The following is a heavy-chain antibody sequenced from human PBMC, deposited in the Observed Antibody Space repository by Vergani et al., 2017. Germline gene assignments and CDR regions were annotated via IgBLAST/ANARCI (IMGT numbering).Heavy chain of an antibody. CDR2: IKQDGSEK. J-gene: IGHJ5*02. D-gene: IGHD3-3*01. V-gene: IGHV3-7*01. CDR1: GFTFSSYW. Sequence: EVQLVESGGGLVQPGGSLRLSCAASGFTFSSYWMSWVRQAPGKGLEWVANIKQDGSEKYYVDSVKGRFTISRDNAKNSLYLQMNSLRAEDTAVYCCARGYYDFWSGYCGPWGQGTLVTVSS. CDR3: ARGYYDFWSGYCGP.